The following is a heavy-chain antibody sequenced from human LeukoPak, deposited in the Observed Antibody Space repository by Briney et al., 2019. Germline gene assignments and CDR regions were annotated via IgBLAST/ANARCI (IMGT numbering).Heavy chain of an antibody. CDR1: GFTFSSYW. D-gene: IGHD4-17*01. CDR2: IKQDGSEK. CDR3: ARDLNYGDYNWFDP. Sequence: GGSLRLSCAASGFTFSSYWMSWVCQAPGKGLEWVANIKQDGSEKYYVDSVKGRFTISRDNAKNSLYLQMSSLRAEDTAVYYCARDLNYGDYNWFDPWGQGTLVTVSS. J-gene: IGHJ5*02. V-gene: IGHV3-7*01.